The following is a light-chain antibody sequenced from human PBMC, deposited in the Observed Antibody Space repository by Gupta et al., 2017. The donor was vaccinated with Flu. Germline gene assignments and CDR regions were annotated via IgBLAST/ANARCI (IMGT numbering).Light chain of an antibody. CDR2: GAS. J-gene: IGKJ1*01. CDR3: QQYNNWPRT. CDR1: QSVNSN. V-gene: IGKV3-15*01. Sequence: EIEMTQSPATLSVSPGDRATLSCRASQSVNSNLAWYQQKPGQTPRLLIIGASTRDTGIPARFSGSGSGTEFTLAINSLQSEDFAVYYCQQYNNWPRTFGQGTKVEIK.